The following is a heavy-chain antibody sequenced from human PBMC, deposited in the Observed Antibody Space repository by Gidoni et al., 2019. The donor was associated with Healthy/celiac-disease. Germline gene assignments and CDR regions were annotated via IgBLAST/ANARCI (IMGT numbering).Heavy chain of an antibody. D-gene: IGHD5-12*01. CDR3: ARGDGYNGPIDY. CDR2: IYYSGST. CDR1: GGSISSSSYY. Sequence: QLQLQESGPGLVKPSETLSLTCTVSGGSISSSSYYWGWIRQPPGKGLEWIGSIYYSGSTYYNPSLKSRVTISVDTSKNQFSLKLSSVTAADTAVYYCARGDGYNGPIDYWGQGTLVTVSS. J-gene: IGHJ4*02. V-gene: IGHV4-39*01.